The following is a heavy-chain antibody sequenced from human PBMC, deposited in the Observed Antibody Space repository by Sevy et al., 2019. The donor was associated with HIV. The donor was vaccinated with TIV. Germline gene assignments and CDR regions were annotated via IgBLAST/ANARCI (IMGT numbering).Heavy chain of an antibody. V-gene: IGHV3-15*01. CDR3: TTGATRSFFYYGMDV. J-gene: IGHJ6*02. D-gene: IGHD1-1*01. Sequence: GGSLRLSCAASGFTFSHAWMSWVRHAPGKGLEWVGRIKGKTDRGTTDYAAPVTGRFTISRDDSKNTLFLQMNSLKTEDTAVYYCTTGATRSFFYYGMDVWGQGTTVTVSS. CDR1: GFTFSHAW. CDR2: IKGKTDRGTT.